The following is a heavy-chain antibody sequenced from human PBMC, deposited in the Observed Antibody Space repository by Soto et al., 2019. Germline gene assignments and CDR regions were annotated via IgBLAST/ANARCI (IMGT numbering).Heavy chain of an antibody. Sequence: SETLSLTCTVSGGSISSHYWSWIRQPPGKGLEWIGYIYYSGSTNYNPSLKSRVTISVDTSKNQFSLKLSSVTAADTAVYYCAGPNVWGKGTTVTVSS. CDR1: GGSISSHY. CDR2: IYYSGST. CDR3: AGPNV. V-gene: IGHV4-59*08. J-gene: IGHJ6*04.